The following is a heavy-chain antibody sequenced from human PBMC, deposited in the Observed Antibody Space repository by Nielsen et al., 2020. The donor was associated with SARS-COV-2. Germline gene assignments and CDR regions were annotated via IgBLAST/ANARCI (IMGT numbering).Heavy chain of an antibody. CDR1: GFTFSGPA. CDR2: IRSRLNSYAT. D-gene: IGHD6-19*01. V-gene: IGHV3-73*01. Sequence: ETLSLTCAASGFTFSGPAMHWVRQASGKGLEWVGRIRSRLNSYATAYAASVKGRFTISRDDSSNTAYLQMNSLKTEDTAVYYCARQDSSGWFKYYYYMDVWGKGTTVTVSS. J-gene: IGHJ6*03. CDR3: ARQDSSGWFKYYYYMDV.